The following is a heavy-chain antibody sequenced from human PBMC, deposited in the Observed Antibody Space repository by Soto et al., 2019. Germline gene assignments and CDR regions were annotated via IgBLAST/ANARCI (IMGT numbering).Heavy chain of an antibody. J-gene: IGHJ3*01. D-gene: IGHD6-6*01. CDR1: GGTFSSYT. V-gene: IGHV1-69*02. CDR3: ASLSSSSSNHKDFFVFDF. Sequence: QVQLVQSGAEVKKPGSSVKVSCKASGGTFSSYTISWVRQAPGQGLEWMGRIIPILGIANYAQKFQGRVTITADKSTRTAYRGRSSLRSEDRAVYYGASLSSSSSNHKDFFVFDFGGKGKMAPVS. CDR2: IIPILGIA.